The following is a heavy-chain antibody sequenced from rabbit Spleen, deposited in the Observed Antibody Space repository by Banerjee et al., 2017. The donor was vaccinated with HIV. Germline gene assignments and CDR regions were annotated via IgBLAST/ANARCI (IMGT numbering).Heavy chain of an antibody. J-gene: IGHJ4*01. CDR1: GIDFSNYYY. V-gene: IGHV1S43*01. CDR3: AKDLPGVIGWNFDL. D-gene: IGHD1-1*01. CDR2: IYTVNGST. Sequence: QEQLEESGGGLVKPGGTLTLTCKASGIDFSNYYYMYWVRQAPGKGLELIAWIYTVNGSTWYASWVNGRFTISKASWTTVTLQMTSLTAADTASYFCAKDLPGVIGWNFDLWGPGTLVTVS.